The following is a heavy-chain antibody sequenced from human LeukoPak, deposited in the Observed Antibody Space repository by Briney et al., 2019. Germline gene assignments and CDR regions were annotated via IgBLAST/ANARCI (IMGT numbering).Heavy chain of an antibody. CDR3: AREGLYSNYYSDY. CDR1: GYTFTGYY. J-gene: IGHJ4*02. V-gene: IGHV1-46*01. Sequence: GASVKVSCKASGYTFTGYYMHWVRQAPGQGLEWMGIINPSGGTTNYAQKFRGRVTMTRDMSTSTVYMELSSLRSEDTAVYYCAREGLYSNYYSDYWGQGTLVTVSS. CDR2: INPSGGTT. D-gene: IGHD4-11*01.